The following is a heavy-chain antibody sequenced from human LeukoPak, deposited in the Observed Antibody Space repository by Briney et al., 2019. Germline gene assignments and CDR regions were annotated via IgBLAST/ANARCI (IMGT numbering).Heavy chain of an antibody. D-gene: IGHD4-23*01. V-gene: IGHV3-74*01. Sequence: GGSLRLSCAASGFTFSSYRMHWVRQAPGKGLVWVSRINSDGSSTSYADSVKGRFTISRDNAKNTLYLQMNSLRAEDTAVYYCATTTVVTYFDYWGQGTLVTVSS. CDR3: ATTTVVTYFDY. J-gene: IGHJ4*02. CDR1: GFTFSSYR. CDR2: INSDGSST.